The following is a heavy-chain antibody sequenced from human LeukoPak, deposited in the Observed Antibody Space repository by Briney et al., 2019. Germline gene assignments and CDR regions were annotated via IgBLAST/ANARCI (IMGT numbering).Heavy chain of an antibody. D-gene: IGHD3-22*01. CDR3: AKGTYYYDSSGYYYDY. J-gene: IGHJ4*02. Sequence: QTGGSLRLSCAASGFTFSSYAMSWVRQAPGKGLEWVSAISGSGGSTYYADSVKGRFTISRDNSKNTLYLQMNSLRAEDTAVYYCAKGTYYYDSSGYYYDYWGQGTLVTVSS. V-gene: IGHV3-23*01. CDR1: GFTFSSYA. CDR2: ISGSGGST.